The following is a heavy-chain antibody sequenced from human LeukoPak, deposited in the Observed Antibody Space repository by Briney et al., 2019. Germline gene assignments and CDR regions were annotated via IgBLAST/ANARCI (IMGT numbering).Heavy chain of an antibody. CDR1: EFAFSRHA. V-gene: IGHV3-33*03. CDR3: AKDMRSSGYGEGFDY. CDR2: IWRDGSEK. J-gene: IGHJ4*02. D-gene: IGHD3-22*01. Sequence: GGSLRLSCVASEFAFSRHAMHWGRQAPGKGLEGVAVIWRDGSEKHYADSVKGRFTISRDNAKNSLYLQMNSLRAEDTALYYCAKDMRSSGYGEGFDYWGQGTLVTVSS.